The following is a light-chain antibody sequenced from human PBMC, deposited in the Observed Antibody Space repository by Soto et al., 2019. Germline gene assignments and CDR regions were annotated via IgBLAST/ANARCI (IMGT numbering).Light chain of an antibody. CDR2: GAS. V-gene: IGKV3-15*01. J-gene: IGKJ1*01. Sequence: EIVMTQSPGTLSVSPGERSTLSGLASENIGSNVGWYQQRPGQAPRLLIYGASTRATGIPARFSGSGSGTDFTLNIRRLEPEDFAVYFCQQYDNSLPITFGQGTKVDI. CDR1: ENIGSN. CDR3: QQYDNSLPIT.